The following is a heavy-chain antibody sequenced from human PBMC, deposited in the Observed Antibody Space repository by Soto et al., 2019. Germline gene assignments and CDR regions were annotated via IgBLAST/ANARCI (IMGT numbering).Heavy chain of an antibody. J-gene: IGHJ4*02. Sequence: PSETLSLTCTVSGGSISSTIYYWGWIRQPPGKGLEWIGSIYYSGSTYYNPSLQSRVTISVDTSKNKFSLKLSSVTAADTAVYYCARDRTQQTIFDHWGQGNMVTVS. CDR1: GGSISSTIYY. D-gene: IGHD2-15*01. V-gene: IGHV4-39*01. CDR2: IYYSGST. CDR3: ARDRTQQTIFDH.